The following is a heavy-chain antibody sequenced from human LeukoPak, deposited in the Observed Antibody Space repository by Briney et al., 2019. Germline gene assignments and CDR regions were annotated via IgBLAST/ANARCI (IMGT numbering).Heavy chain of an antibody. CDR1: GGSISSYY. V-gene: IGHV4-59*01. J-gene: IGHJ5*02. CDR2: IYYSGST. Sequence: PSETLSLTCTVSGGSISSYYWSWIRQPPGKGLEWIGYIYYSGSTNYNPSLKSRVTISVDTSKNQFSLKLSSVTAADTAVYYCARDPRYYYYDSSGYYAPNWFDPWGQGTLVTVSS. CDR3: ARDPRYYYYDSSGYYAPNWFDP. D-gene: IGHD3-22*01.